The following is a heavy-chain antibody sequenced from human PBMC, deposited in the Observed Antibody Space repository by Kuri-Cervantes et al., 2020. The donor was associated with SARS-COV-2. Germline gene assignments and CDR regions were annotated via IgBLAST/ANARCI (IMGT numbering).Heavy chain of an antibody. CDR2: ISFDGSQK. J-gene: IGHJ4*02. D-gene: IGHD5-24*01. CDR3: ARDLKESKGMDFDY. Sequence: GGSLRLSCRASGFSFSGYAIHWVRRAPGKGLEWLAVISFDGSQKYFEESVKGRFSTSRDNAKNSLYLQMNSLRAEDTAVYYCARDLKESKGMDFDYWGQGTLVTVSS. CDR1: GFSFSGYA. V-gene: IGHV3-30*03.